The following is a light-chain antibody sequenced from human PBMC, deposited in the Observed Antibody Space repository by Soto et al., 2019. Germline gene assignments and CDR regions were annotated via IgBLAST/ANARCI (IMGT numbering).Light chain of an antibody. V-gene: IGKV1-33*01. Sequence: DIQMTQSPSSLSASVGDRVTITCQASQDISNYLNWYQQKPGKAPKLLIYDASNLETGVPSRFSGSGSGTDFTFTISSLQPEDIATYYCQQYDTLSRTFGPGTKVDIK. CDR3: QQYDTLSRT. CDR2: DAS. J-gene: IGKJ3*01. CDR1: QDISNY.